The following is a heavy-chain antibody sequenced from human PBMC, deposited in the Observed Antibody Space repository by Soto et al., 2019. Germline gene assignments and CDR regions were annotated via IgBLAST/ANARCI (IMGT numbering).Heavy chain of an antibody. CDR3: ARDTNTVRYYDTSGYLNWFDP. Sequence: ASVKVSCKASRYTFTSYVISWLRQAPGQGLEWMGWISDYNGNTNYAQKLQGRVTMTRDTSTSTVYMELSSLRSEDTAVYYCARDTNTVRYYDTSGYLNWFDPWGQGTLVTVSS. J-gene: IGHJ5*02. V-gene: IGHV1-18*01. D-gene: IGHD3-22*01. CDR1: RYTFTSYV. CDR2: ISDYNGNT.